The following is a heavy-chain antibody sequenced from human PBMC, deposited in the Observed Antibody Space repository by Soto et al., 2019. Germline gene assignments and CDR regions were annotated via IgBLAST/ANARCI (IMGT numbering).Heavy chain of an antibody. V-gene: IGHV2-70*01. CDR1: GFSLSTSGMC. D-gene: IGHD3-10*01. CDR3: ARSYGSGDYYYGMDV. CDR2: IDWDDDK. Sequence: SGPTLVNPTQTLTLTCTFSGFSLSTSGMCVSWIRQPPGKALEWLALIDWDDDKYYSTSLKTRLTISKDTSKNQVVLTMTNMDPVDTATYYCARSYGSGDYYYGMDVWGQGTTVTVSS. J-gene: IGHJ6*02.